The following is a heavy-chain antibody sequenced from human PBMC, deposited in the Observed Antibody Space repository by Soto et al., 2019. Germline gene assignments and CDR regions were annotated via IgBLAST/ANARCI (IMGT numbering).Heavy chain of an antibody. CDR3: ARDAPGTGTTFHLDY. Sequence: GASVKVSCKASGGTFSSYAISWVRQAPGQGLEWMGGIIPIFGTANYAQKFQGRVTITADESTSTAYMELSSLRSEDTAVYYCARDAPGTGTTFHLDYWGQGTLVTVSS. J-gene: IGHJ4*02. V-gene: IGHV1-69*13. D-gene: IGHD1-7*01. CDR1: GGTFSSYA. CDR2: IIPIFGTA.